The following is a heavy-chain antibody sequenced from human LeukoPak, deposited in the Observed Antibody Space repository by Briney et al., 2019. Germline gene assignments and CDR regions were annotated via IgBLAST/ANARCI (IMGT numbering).Heavy chain of an antibody. V-gene: IGHV4-34*01. CDR1: GGSFSGYY. Sequence: SETLSLTCAVYGGSFSGYYWSWIRQPPGKGLEWIGEINHSESTNYNPSLKSRATISVDTSKNQFSLKLSSVTAADTAVYYCTSSVFSQFDYWGQGTLVTVSS. D-gene: IGHD3-10*01. J-gene: IGHJ4*02. CDR2: INHSEST. CDR3: TSSVFSQFDY.